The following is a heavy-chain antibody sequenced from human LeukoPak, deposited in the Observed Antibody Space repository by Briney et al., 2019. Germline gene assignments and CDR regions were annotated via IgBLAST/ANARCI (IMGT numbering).Heavy chain of an antibody. CDR3: ARGLAAAGRRGVDY. D-gene: IGHD6-13*01. CDR1: GFTVSSNY. J-gene: IGHJ4*02. CDR2: IYSGGST. Sequence: GGSLRLSCAASGFTVSSNYMSWVRQAPGKGLEWVSVIYSGGSTYYADSVKGRFTISRDNSKNTLSLQMNSLRAEDTAVYYCARGLAAAGRRGVDYWGQGTLVTVSS. V-gene: IGHV3-66*02.